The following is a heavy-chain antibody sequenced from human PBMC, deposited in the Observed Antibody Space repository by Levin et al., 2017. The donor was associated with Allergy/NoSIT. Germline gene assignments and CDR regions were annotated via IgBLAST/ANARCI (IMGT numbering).Heavy chain of an antibody. J-gene: IGHJ6*02. CDR2: IYYDGSA. CDR1: GGSISDDSYY. Sequence: SETLSLTCTVSGGSISDDSYYWAWVRQPPGKGLEWIGSIYYDGSAYYNPSLKTRLTISVDTSKNQFSLRVNSVTAADTAVYYCAGEPNSPYYYHYGLDVWGQGTTVTVSS. V-gene: IGHV4-39*07. CDR3: AGEPNSPYYYHYGLDV. D-gene: IGHD2/OR15-2a*01.